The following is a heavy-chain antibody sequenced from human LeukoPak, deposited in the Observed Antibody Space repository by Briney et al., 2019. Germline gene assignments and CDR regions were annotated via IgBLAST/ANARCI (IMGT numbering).Heavy chain of an antibody. CDR1: GGSISSGGYY. D-gene: IGHD2-15*01. CDR2: IYYSGRT. V-gene: IGHV4-31*03. J-gene: IGHJ6*04. Sequence: SQTLSLTCTVSGGSISSGGYYWSWIRQHPGKGLEWIGYIYYSGRTYYNPSLKSRVTISVDTSKNQFSLRLSSVTAADTAVYYCARARLGYCSGGSCYSTYYGMDVWGKGTTVTVSS. CDR3: ARARLGYCSGGSCYSTYYGMDV.